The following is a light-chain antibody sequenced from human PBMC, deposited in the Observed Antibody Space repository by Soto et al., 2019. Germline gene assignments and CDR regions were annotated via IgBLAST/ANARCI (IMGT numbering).Light chain of an antibody. Sequence: IVLTHSPSTLSSFPFYRVTLSFMASQAVNTRLAWYQHKPGQAPRLLIYLTSNRAAGIPARFSGSGSETDFTLTISDVEPEDFAVYYCHQRQSWPRTFGQGTRLETK. V-gene: IGKV3-11*01. CDR3: HQRQSWPRT. CDR2: LTS. CDR1: QAVNTR. J-gene: IGKJ5*01.